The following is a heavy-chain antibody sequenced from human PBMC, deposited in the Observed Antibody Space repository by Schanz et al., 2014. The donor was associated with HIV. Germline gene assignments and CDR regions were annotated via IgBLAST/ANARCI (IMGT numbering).Heavy chain of an antibody. CDR2: LSGSGSNI. CDR1: GFSFSDYH. J-gene: IGHJ4*02. CDR3: ARLRGFLWFGDHPYSFDY. V-gene: IGHV3-11*01. Sequence: QVQLAESGGDLVKPGGSLRLSCTASGFSFSDYHMSWIRQAPGKGPEWVSSLSGSGSNIYYADSVKGRFTISRDNGKNSLFLQMNSLRAEDTAVYYCARLRGFLWFGDHPYSFDYWGQGTLVTVSS. D-gene: IGHD3-10*01.